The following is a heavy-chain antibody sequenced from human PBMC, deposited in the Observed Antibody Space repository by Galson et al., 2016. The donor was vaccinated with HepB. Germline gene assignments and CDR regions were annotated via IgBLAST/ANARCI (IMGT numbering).Heavy chain of an antibody. J-gene: IGHJ4*02. V-gene: IGHV1-69-2*01. CDR3: STSRSGGRFAY. CDR1: GYIFTDYY. Sequence: VKVSCKASGYIFTDYYIHWIQQAPGKGLEWLGFVDPEDGETLYAEKIRGRVSMTADTFSDTAYMELNSLRSEDTAIYFYSTSRSGGRFAYWGQGTLVTVSS. D-gene: IGHD6-19*01. CDR2: VDPEDGET.